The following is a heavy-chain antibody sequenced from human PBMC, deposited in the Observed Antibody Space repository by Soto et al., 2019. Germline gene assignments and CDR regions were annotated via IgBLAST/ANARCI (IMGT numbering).Heavy chain of an antibody. V-gene: IGHV4-39*01. CDR1: GGSINSSTYY. CDR3: ARQAGRYCSSTSCYAVDC. CDR2: IYYSGSA. Sequence: SETLSLTCIVSGGSINSSTYYWGWIRQPPGKGLEWIGSIYYSGSAYYNPSLKSRVTISVDTSKSQFSLKLNSVTAADTAVYYCARQAGRYCSSTSCYAVDCWGQGTLVTVSS. J-gene: IGHJ4*02. D-gene: IGHD2-2*01.